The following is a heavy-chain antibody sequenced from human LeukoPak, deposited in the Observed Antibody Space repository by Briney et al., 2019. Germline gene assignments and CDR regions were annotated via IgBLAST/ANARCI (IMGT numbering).Heavy chain of an antibody. CDR2: IGSGGYT. CDR1: GFTLSNYD. Sequence: GGSLRLSCIASGFTLSNYDMTWVRQTPGRGLEYVSSIGSGGYTFYAGSVKGRFSISRDISQNTVYLQMNSLRAEDTAMYFCAKKLPGASYYFDFWGQGTLVTVSS. CDR3: AKKLPGASYYFDF. D-gene: IGHD7-27*01. V-gene: IGHV3-23*01. J-gene: IGHJ4*02.